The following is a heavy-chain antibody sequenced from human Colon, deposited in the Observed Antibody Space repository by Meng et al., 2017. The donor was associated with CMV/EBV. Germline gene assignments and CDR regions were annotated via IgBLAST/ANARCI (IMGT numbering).Heavy chain of an antibody. CDR1: GGTFGTFA. J-gene: IGHJ4*02. Sequence: SVKVSCKASGGTFGTFAISWVRQAPGQGLEWMGGIIPSLGITNNAQKFRGRVTFTADKSTTTAYMELTSLRSEDTAFYYCARMTRETTPPYFDYWGQGTLVTVSS. D-gene: IGHD4-17*01. V-gene: IGHV1-69*10. CDR2: IIPSLGIT. CDR3: ARMTRETTPPYFDY.